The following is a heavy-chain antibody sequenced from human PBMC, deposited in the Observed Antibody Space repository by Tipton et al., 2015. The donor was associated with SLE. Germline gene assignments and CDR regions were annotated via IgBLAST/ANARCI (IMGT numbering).Heavy chain of an antibody. Sequence: TLSLTCTVSGGSISSYYWSWIRQPPGKGLEWIGYIYYSGSTNYNPSLKSRVTISVDTSKNQFSLKLSSVTAADTAVYYCARAQLERGTGGAFDIWGQGTMVTVSS. CDR3: ARAQLERGTGGAFDI. CDR1: GGSISSYY. CDR2: IYYSGST. D-gene: IGHD1-1*01. V-gene: IGHV4-59*01. J-gene: IGHJ3*02.